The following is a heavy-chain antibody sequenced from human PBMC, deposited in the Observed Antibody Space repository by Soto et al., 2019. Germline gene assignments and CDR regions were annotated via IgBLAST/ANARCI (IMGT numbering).Heavy chain of an antibody. CDR1: GFTFSSYG. Sequence: GGSLRLSCAASGFTFSSYGMHWVRQAPGKGLEWVAVISYDGSNKYYADSVKGRSTISRDNSKNTLYLQMNSLRAEDTAVYYCAKDSSPGIAAAGNWFDPWGQGTLVTVSS. CDR3: AKDSSPGIAAAGNWFDP. D-gene: IGHD6-13*01. J-gene: IGHJ5*02. V-gene: IGHV3-30*18. CDR2: ISYDGSNK.